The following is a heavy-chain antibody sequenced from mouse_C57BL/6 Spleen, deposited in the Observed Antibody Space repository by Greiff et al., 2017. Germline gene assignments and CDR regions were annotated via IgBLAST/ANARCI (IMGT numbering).Heavy chain of an antibody. CDR1: GYTFTSYW. CDR3: AKGSCYYAMDY. V-gene: IGHV1-64*01. Sequence: QVQLQQPGAELVKPGASVKLSCKASGYTFTSYWMHWVKQRPGQGLEWIGMIHPNSGSANYNEKFKSKATLTVDKSASTAYMQISSLTSEDSAVYYWAKGSCYYAMDYWGQGTSVTVSS. J-gene: IGHJ4*01. CDR2: IHPNSGSA.